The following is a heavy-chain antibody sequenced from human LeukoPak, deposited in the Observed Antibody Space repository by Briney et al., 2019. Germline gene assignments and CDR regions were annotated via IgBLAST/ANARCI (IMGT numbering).Heavy chain of an antibody. D-gene: IGHD2-15*01. V-gene: IGHV4-4*02. CDR3: AKYFGGYSTGFDN. CDR1: GGSISSGNW. J-gene: IGHJ4*02. Sequence: SETLSLTCAVSGGSISSGNWWSWVRQPPGKGLEWIGEIYHSGSTNYNPSLKSRVTISVDKSKNQFSLKLSSVTAADTAVYYCAKYFGGYSTGFDNWGQGNLVTVSS. CDR2: IYHSGST.